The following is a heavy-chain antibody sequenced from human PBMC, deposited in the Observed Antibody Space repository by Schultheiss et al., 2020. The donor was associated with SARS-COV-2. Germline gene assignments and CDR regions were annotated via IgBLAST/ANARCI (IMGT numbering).Heavy chain of an antibody. CDR1: GFTFSKSW. Sequence: GGSLRLSCAASGFTFSKSWMSWVRQAPEKGLQWVANIKPDGSEKYYGDSVKGRFTISRDNSDNTLYLQMNSLRAEDTAVYYCARAGLGGGSGWYVWGQGTLVTVSS. CDR3: ARAGLGGGSGWYV. V-gene: IGHV3-7*01. J-gene: IGHJ4*02. CDR2: IKPDGSEK. D-gene: IGHD6-19*01.